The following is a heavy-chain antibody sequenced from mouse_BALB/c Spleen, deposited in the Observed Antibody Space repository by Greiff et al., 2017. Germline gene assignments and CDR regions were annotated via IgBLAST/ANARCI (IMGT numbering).Heavy chain of an antibody. CDR3: ARDYGSSPYYYAMDY. D-gene: IGHD1-1*01. CDR1: GYTFTDYN. V-gene: IGHV1-18*01. J-gene: IGHJ4*01. CDR2: INPNNGGT. Sequence: VHVKQSGPELVKPGASVKIPCKASGYTFTDYNMDWVKQSHGKSLEWIGDINPNNGGTIYNQKFKGKATLTVDKSSSTAYMELRSLTSEDTAVYYCARDYGSSPYYYAMDYWGQGTSVTVSS.